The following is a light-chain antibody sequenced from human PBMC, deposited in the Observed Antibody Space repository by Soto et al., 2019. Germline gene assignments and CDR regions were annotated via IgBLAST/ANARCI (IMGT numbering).Light chain of an antibody. Sequence: IKMSQSPSTLSASVVDRVTIICRASQSLSSWLAWYQQKPGKAPKLLIYDASSLERGVPSRFSGSGSGREFTLTISSLQPDDFATYYCQQYNTFYSFGQGTKVDIK. CDR1: QSLSSW. J-gene: IGKJ2*03. CDR3: QQYNTFYS. V-gene: IGKV1-5*02. CDR2: DAS.